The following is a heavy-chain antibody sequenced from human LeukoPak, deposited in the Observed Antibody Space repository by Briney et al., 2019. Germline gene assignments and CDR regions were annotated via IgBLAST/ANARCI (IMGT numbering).Heavy chain of an antibody. J-gene: IGHJ4*02. CDR2: IRSKAYGGTT. D-gene: IGHD3-22*01. V-gene: IGHV3-49*04. CDR1: GFTFGDYA. CDR3: TRDGTYYYDSSGYYDY. Sequence: GGSLRLSCTASGFTFGDYAMSWVRQAPGKGLEWVGFIRSKAYGGTTEYAASVKGRFTISRDDSKSIAYLQMNSLKTEDTAVYYCTRDGTYYYDSSGYYDYWGQGTLVTVSS.